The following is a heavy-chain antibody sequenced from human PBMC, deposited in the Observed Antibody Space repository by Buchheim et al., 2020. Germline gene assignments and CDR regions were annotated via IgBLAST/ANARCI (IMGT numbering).Heavy chain of an antibody. J-gene: IGHJ6*03. CDR3: ARLGQAYYYYIDV. CDR2: IFYSGST. Sequence: QVQLQESGPGLVKPSETLPLTCTVSGGSISGYYWGWIRQPPGKGLEWIGYIFYSGSTDYSPSLKSRVTMSVDMSKNQFSLTLRSVTAADTAVYYCARLGQAYYYYIDVWGKGTT. CDR1: GGSISGYY. V-gene: IGHV4-59*01.